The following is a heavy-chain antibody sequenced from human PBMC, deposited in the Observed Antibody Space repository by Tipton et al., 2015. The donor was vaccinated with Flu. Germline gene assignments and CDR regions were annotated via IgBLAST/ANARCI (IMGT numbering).Heavy chain of an antibody. V-gene: IGHV4-39*07. CDR2: VNYSGTT. D-gene: IGHD3-10*01. J-gene: IGHJ4*01. Sequence: TLSLTCTVSGGSISSSSYYWGWIRQPPGKGLEWVGSVNYSGTTYYNPSLKSRATISVDTSKIQSSLNLSSVTAADTAVYYCARGVRSGWYGSGRVHHGPDYCGSWGQGTLGTVSS. CDR1: GGSISSSSYY. CDR3: ARGVRSGWYGSGRVHHGPDYCGS.